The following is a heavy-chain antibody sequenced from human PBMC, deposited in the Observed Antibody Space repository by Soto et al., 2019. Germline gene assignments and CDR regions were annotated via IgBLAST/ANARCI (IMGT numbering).Heavy chain of an antibody. CDR2: IYSGGST. V-gene: IGHV3-66*01. CDR3: ARYHPAPLYYFDY. CDR1: GFTVSSNY. J-gene: IGHJ4*02. D-gene: IGHD2-2*01. Sequence: EVQLVESGGGLVQPGGSLRLSCAASGFTVSSNYMSWVRQAPGKGLEWGSVIYSGGSTYYADSVKGRFTISRDNSKNTLYLQMNSLRAEGTAVYYCARYHPAPLYYFDYWGQGTLVAVSS.